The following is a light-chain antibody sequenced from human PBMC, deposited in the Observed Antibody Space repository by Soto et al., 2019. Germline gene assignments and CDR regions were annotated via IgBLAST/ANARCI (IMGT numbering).Light chain of an antibody. V-gene: IGKV1-5*03. CDR2: KAS. CDR3: LQYNSFRT. Sequence: DVQMTQSPSTLSAFVGDTVTITCRASQSIDTWLAWHQQKPGKAPKLLIYKASSLASGVPSRFSGSGSGSEFTLTISGLQPDDLATYYCLQYNSFRTFGQGTKVDIK. J-gene: IGKJ1*01. CDR1: QSIDTW.